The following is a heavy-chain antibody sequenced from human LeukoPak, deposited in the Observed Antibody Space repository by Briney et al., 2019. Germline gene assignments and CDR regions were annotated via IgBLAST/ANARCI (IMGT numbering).Heavy chain of an antibody. CDR3: ARLSGYSSIDY. J-gene: IGHJ4*02. CDR1: GFIFNNYA. CDR2: LHSDGSNT. V-gene: IGHV3-74*01. D-gene: IGHD6-13*01. Sequence: PGGSLRLSCAGSGFIFNNYAMHWVRHAPWKGQVWVSRLHSDGSNTTYADSVKGRFTISRDNAKNTLYLQMNSLRAEDTAVYYCARLSGYSSIDYWGQGALVTVSS.